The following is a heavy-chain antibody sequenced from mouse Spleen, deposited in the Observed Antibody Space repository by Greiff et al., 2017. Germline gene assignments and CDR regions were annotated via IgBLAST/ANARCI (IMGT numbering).Heavy chain of an antibody. CDR3: ASDGYPFAY. D-gene: IGHD2-2*01. V-gene: IGHV3-6*01. CDR2: ISYDGSN. J-gene: IGHJ3*01. CDR1: GYSITSGYY. Sequence: ESGPGLVKPSQSLSLTCSVPGYSITSGYYWNWIRQFPGNKLEWMGYISYDGSNNYNPSLKNRISITRDTSKNQFFLKLNSVTTEDTATYYCASDGYPFAYWGQGTLVTVSA.